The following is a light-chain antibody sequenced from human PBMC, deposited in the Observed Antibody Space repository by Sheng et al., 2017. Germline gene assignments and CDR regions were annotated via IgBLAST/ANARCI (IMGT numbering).Light chain of an antibody. CDR2: EVS. V-gene: IGLV2-14*01. Sequence: QSALTQPASVSGSPGQSITISCTGTSDDVGGYKYVSWYHQSLGKAPKLLIYEVSNRPSGVSDRFSGSKSGNTASLTISGLQAEDDGDYYCTSYTRSDTVLFGGGTKVTVL. CDR1: SDDVGGYKY. J-gene: IGLJ2*01. CDR3: TSYTRSDTVL.